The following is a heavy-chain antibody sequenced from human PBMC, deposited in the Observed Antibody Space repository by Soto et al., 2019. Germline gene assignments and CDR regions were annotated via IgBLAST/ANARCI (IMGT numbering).Heavy chain of an antibody. V-gene: IGHV3-21*01. CDR2: ISSSSSYI. CDR1: GFTVSSNY. CDR3: ARAIGDLPPPYFDY. J-gene: IGHJ4*02. Sequence: GGSLRLSCAASGFTVSSNYMSWVRQAPGKGLEWVSSISSSSSYIYYADSVKGRFTISRDNAKNSLYLQMNSLRAEDTAVYYCARAIGDLPPPYFDYWGQGTLVTVS. D-gene: IGHD3-10*01.